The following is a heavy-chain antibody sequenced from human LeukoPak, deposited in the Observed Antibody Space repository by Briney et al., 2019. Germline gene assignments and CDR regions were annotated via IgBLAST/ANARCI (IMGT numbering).Heavy chain of an antibody. J-gene: IGHJ5*02. CDR1: GYSISSGYY. CDR2: IYHSGST. V-gene: IGHV4-38-2*01. Sequence: SETLSLTCAVSGYSISSGYYWGWIRQPPGKGLEWIGSIYHSGSTYYNPSLKSRVTISVDTSKNQFSLKLSSVTAADTAVYYCARTEGYYGSGSDYKSPMFDPWGQGTLVTVSS. CDR3: ARTEGYYGSGSDYKSPMFDP. D-gene: IGHD3-10*01.